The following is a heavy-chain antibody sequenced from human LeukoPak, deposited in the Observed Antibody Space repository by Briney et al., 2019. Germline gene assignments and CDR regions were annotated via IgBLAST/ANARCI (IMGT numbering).Heavy chain of an antibody. D-gene: IGHD3-10*01. J-gene: IGHJ4*02. CDR2: IYPGDSDT. CDR3: ASSWYYGSGSYSPNFDY. Sequence: GESLKISCQGSGYSFTSYWIGWVRQMPGKGLEWMGIIYPGDSDTRYSPSFQGQVTISADKSISTAYLQWSSLKASDTAMYYCASSWYYGSGSYSPNFDYWGQGTLVTVSS. V-gene: IGHV5-51*01. CDR1: GYSFTSYW.